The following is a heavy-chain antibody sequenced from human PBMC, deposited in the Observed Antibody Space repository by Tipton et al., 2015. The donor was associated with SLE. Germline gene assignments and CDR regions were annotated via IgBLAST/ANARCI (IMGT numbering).Heavy chain of an antibody. V-gene: IGHV1-8*02. J-gene: IGHJ6*02. D-gene: IGHD4-17*01. CDR2: MNPNSGNT. CDR3: ARGRVGDASGGMDV. Sequence: QLVQSGAEVKKPGASVKVSCKASGYTFTSYGISWVRQAPGQGLEWMGWMNPNSGNTGYAQKFQGRVTMTRNTSISTAYMELSSLRSEDTAVYYCARGRVGDASGGMDVWGQGTTVTVSS. CDR1: GYTFTSYG.